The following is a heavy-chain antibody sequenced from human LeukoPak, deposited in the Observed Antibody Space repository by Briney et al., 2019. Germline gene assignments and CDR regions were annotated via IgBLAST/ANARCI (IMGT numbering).Heavy chain of an antibody. D-gene: IGHD3-22*01. CDR2: INPNSGGT. V-gene: IGHV1-2*06. J-gene: IGHJ5*02. CDR1: GYTFTGYY. CDR3: ARDYYDSSGYYYGGWFDP. Sequence: GASVKVSCKASGYTFTGYYMHWVRQAPGQGLEWMGRINPNSGGTNYAQKFQGRVTTTRDTSISTAYMELSRLRSDDTAVYYCARDYYDSSGYYYGGWFDPWGQGTLVTVSS.